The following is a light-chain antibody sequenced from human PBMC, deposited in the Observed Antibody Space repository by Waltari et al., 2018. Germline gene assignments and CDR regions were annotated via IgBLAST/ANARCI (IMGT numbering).Light chain of an antibody. CDR1: ALQTKY. J-gene: IGLJ3*02. V-gene: IGLV3-10*01. CDR2: EDN. CDR3: YSTDSTGNLWV. Sequence: SYELTQPPSVSVSPGQTARIACAGDALQTKYVYRHQQKQGQAPKLVIYEDNKRPSGISERFSASSSGTLATLSIAGAQIEDEADYYCYSTDSTGNLWVFGGGTKVNVL.